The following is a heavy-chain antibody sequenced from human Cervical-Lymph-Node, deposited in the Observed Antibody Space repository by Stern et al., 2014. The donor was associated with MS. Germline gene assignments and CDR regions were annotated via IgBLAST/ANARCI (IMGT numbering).Heavy chain of an antibody. Sequence: QLQLQESGPGLVKPSQTLSLTCTVSGDSVSSDGYFWTWIRQHPGKGLEWIGYIHYSGTPYYNPSLKSRVSISIDTSKSQFSLKLNSVTAADTAIYFCAREVRGSSFFDYWGQGALVTVSS. J-gene: IGHJ4*02. CDR3: AREVRGSSFFDY. D-gene: IGHD3-10*01. V-gene: IGHV4-31*03. CDR1: GDSVSSDGYF. CDR2: IHYSGTP.